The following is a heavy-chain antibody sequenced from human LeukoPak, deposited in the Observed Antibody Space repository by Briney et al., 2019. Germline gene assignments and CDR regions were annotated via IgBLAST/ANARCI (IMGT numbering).Heavy chain of an antibody. J-gene: IGHJ5*02. D-gene: IGHD3-9*01. V-gene: IGHV3-11*05. CDR2: ISSSSSYT. Sequence: PGGSLRLSCAASGFTFSDYYMSWIRQAPGKGLEWVSYISSSSSYTNYADSVKGRFTISRDNAKNSLYLQMKSLRAEDTAVYYCARVIGGIRYFDWYNWFDPWGQGTLVTVSS. CDR3: ARVIGGIRYFDWYNWFDP. CDR1: GFTFSDYY.